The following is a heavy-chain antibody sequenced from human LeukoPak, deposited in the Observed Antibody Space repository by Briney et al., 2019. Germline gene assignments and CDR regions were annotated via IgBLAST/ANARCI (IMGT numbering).Heavy chain of an antibody. CDR2: IYYSGST. Sequence: SETLSLTCTVSGGSISSGDYYWSWIRQPPGKGLEWIGYIYYSGSTYYNPSLKSRVTISVDTSKNQFSLKLSSVTAADTAVYYCARADRRSLLYGDYYFDYWGQGTLVTVSS. J-gene: IGHJ4*02. CDR1: GGSISSGDYY. V-gene: IGHV4-30-4*01. CDR3: ARADRRSLLYGDYYFDY. D-gene: IGHD4-17*01.